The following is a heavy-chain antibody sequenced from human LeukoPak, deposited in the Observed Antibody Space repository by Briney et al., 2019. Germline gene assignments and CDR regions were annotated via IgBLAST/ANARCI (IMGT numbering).Heavy chain of an antibody. Sequence: GGSLRLSCAASGFTFSSYSMNWVRQAPGKGLEWISYFSTSSGIISYADSVKGRFTISRDNAKNSLYLQMNSLSPDDTAVYYCARGVEPLAANTLAYWGQGTLVTVSS. J-gene: IGHJ4*02. CDR2: FSTSSGII. D-gene: IGHD1-14*01. CDR3: ARGVEPLAANTLAY. V-gene: IGHV3-48*01. CDR1: GFTFSSYS.